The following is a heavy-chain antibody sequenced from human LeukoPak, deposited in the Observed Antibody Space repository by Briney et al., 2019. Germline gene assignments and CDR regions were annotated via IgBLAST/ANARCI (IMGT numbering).Heavy chain of an antibody. Sequence: GGPLRLSCAASGFDFDDYGMSWVRQVPGKGLEWVSGINWNGGTTGYADSVKGRFTISRDNAKNSLYLQMNSLRAEDTALYYCASRGFDSSGYYAFFAWGQGTLVTVSS. D-gene: IGHD3-22*01. CDR3: ASRGFDSSGYYAFFA. CDR1: GFDFDDYG. J-gene: IGHJ5*02. V-gene: IGHV3-20*04. CDR2: INWNGGTT.